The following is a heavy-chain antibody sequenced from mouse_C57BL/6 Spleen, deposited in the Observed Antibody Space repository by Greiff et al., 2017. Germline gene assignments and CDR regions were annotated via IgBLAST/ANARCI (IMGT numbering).Heavy chain of an antibody. Sequence: EVMLVESGGGLVKPGGSLKLSCAASGFTFSSYTMSWVRQTPEKRLEWVATISGGGGNTYYPDSVKGRFTISRDNAKNTLYLQMSSLRSEDTALYYCARQDGSSYEDYAMDYWGQGTSVTVSS. CDR3: ARQDGSSYEDYAMDY. D-gene: IGHD1-1*01. CDR1: GFTFSSYT. V-gene: IGHV5-9*01. J-gene: IGHJ4*01. CDR2: ISGGGGNT.